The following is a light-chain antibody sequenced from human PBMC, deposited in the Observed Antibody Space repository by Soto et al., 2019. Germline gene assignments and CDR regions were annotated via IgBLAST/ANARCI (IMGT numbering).Light chain of an antibody. CDR2: GAS. Sequence: EIVLTQSPGTLSLSPGERATLSCRASQSVSSSYLAWYQQKPGQAPRLLIYGASSRATGIPDRFSGSGSGTDFTLTISRLEPEDFAVYYCQQYGSSLSLFGPGPKVDIK. CDR1: QSVSSSY. J-gene: IGKJ1*01. V-gene: IGKV3-20*01. CDR3: QQYGSSLSL.